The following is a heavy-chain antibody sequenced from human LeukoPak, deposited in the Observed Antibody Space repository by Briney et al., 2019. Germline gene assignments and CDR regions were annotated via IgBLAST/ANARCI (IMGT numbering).Heavy chain of an antibody. J-gene: IGHJ4*02. V-gene: IGHV3-23*01. D-gene: IGHD1-26*01. CDR2: IGDSGRIT. CDR1: GFTFTSYA. Sequence: PGGSLRLSCAASGFTFTSYAMTWVRQVPGKGLEWVSLIGDSGRITYYADSVKGRFTISRDNSQNTMYLQMNSLRAEDTAVYYCAKGRYSGSHRSSLDYWGQGTLVTVSS. CDR3: AKGRYSGSHRSSLDY.